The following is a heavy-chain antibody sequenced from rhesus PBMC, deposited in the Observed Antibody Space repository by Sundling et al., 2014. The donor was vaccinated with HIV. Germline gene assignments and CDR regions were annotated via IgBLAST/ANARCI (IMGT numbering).Heavy chain of an antibody. Sequence: QVQLQESGPGLVKPSETLSLTCAVSGGSVSNNYWNWIRQSPGKGLEWIGYVHGGSGNTNHNPSLKSRVTISADTSKNQFSLRLSSVTAADTAVYFCARVDEYCTSTYCSHHFDCWGQGVLVTVSS. D-gene: IGHD2-15*01. J-gene: IGHJ4*01. CDR2: VHGGSGNT. V-gene: IGHV4-160*01. CDR1: GGSVSNNY. CDR3: ARVDEYCTSTYCSHHFDC.